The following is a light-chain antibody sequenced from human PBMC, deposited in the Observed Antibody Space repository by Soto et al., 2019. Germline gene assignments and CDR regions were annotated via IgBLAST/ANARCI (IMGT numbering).Light chain of an antibody. J-gene: IGKJ1*01. Sequence: DIRLIMSTPTLSASVGDRVTITCRASQSISSWLAWYQQKPGKAPKLLIYKASSLESGVPSRFSGSGSGTEFTLTISSLQPDDVATYYCQQYNSYSGTFGQGTKVDVK. CDR1: QSISSW. CDR3: QQYNSYSGT. CDR2: KAS. V-gene: IGKV1-5*03.